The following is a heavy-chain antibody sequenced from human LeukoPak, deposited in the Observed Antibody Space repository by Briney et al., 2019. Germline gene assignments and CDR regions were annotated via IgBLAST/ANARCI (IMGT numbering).Heavy chain of an antibody. CDR3: ARGDFWSGPPSY. CDR2: ISGSGGST. V-gene: IGHV3-23*01. J-gene: IGHJ4*02. Sequence: GGSLRLSCSASGFTFSSYAMSWVRQAPGKGLEWVSAISGSGGSTYYADSVKGRFTISRDNSKNTLYLQMNSLRAEDTAVYYCARGDFWSGPPSYWGQGTLVTVSS. D-gene: IGHD3-3*01. CDR1: GFTFSSYA.